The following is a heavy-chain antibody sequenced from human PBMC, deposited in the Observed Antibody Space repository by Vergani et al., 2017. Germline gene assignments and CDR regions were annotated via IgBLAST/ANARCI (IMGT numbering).Heavy chain of an antibody. D-gene: IGHD2-2*01. CDR3: AKGGEDCSSTSCWLDYYMDV. J-gene: IGHJ6*03. V-gene: IGHV3-23*01. Sequence: EVQLLESGGGLVQPGGSLRLSCAASGFTFSSYAMSWVRQAPGKGLEWVSAISGSGGSTYYAVSVKGRFTISRDNSKNTLYLQMNSLRAEDTAVYYCAKGGEDCSSTSCWLDYYMDVWGKGTTVTVSS. CDR1: GFTFSSYA. CDR2: ISGSGGST.